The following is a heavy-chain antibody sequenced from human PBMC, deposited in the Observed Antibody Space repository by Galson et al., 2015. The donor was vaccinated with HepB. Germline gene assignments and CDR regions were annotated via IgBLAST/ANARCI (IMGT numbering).Heavy chain of an antibody. CDR3: ARDQGSGWQFYYYYGMDV. D-gene: IGHD6-19*01. Sequence: SLRLSCAASGFTFSSYAMHWVRQAPGKGLEWVAVISYDGSNKYYADSVKGRFTISRDNSKNTLYLQMNSLRAEDTAVYYCARDQGSGWQFYYYYGMDVWGQGTTVTVSS. J-gene: IGHJ6*02. V-gene: IGHV3-30*04. CDR1: GFTFSSYA. CDR2: ISYDGSNK.